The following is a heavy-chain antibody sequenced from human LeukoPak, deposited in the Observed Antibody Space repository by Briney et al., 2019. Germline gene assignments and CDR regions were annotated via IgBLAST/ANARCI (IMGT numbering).Heavy chain of an antibody. Sequence: SVKVSCKASVGTFSSYAISWVRQAPGQGLEWMGRIIPILGIANYAQKFQGRVTITADKSTSTAYMELSSLRSEDTAVYYRARSQEYGGYEFDYWGQGTLVTVSS. J-gene: IGHJ4*02. D-gene: IGHD5-12*01. V-gene: IGHV1-69*04. CDR3: ARSQEYGGYEFDY. CDR2: IIPILGIA. CDR1: VGTFSSYA.